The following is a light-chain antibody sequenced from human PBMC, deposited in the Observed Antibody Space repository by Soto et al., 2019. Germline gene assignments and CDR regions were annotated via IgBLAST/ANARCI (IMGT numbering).Light chain of an antibody. CDR3: GTWDSSLSAGV. CDR2: ENN. V-gene: IGLV1-51*02. CDR1: SSKIGNNY. Sequence: QSVLTQPPSVSAAPGQKVAISCSGSSSKIGNNYVSWYQQLPGTAPKLLIYENNRRPSGIPDRFSGSKSGTSATLGITGLQTRDEADYYCGTWDSSLSAGVFGGGTKLTVL. J-gene: IGLJ3*02.